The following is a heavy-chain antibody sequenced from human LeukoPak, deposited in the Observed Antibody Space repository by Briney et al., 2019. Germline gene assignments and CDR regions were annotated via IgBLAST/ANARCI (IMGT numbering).Heavy chain of an antibody. Sequence: GGSLRLSCAASGFTFSSYEMNWVRQAPGKGLEWVSYISSSGSTIYYADSVKGRFTISRDNAKNSLYLQMNSLRAEDTAVYYCARTTGSGRYSPSFDYWGQGTLVTVSS. V-gene: IGHV3-48*03. CDR2: ISSSGSTI. CDR1: GFTFSSYE. CDR3: ARTTGSGRYSPSFDY. J-gene: IGHJ4*02. D-gene: IGHD6-19*01.